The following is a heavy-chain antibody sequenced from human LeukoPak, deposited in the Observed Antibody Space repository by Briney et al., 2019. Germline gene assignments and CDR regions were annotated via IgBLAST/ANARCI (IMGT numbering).Heavy chain of an antibody. J-gene: IGHJ5*02. CDR2: ISSGSSFM. CDR3: ARDYYDSSGSSWFDP. CDR1: GFTFSRYS. V-gene: IGHV3-21*01. Sequence: TGGSLRLSCAASGFTFSRYSMNWVRQAPGKGLEWVSSISSGSSFMYYADSVKGRFTISRDNAKNSLYLQMNSLRAKDTALYYCARDYYDSSGSSWFDPWGQGTLVTVSS. D-gene: IGHD3-22*01.